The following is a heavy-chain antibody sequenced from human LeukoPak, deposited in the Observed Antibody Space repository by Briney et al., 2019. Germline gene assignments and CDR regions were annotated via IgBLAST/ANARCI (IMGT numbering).Heavy chain of an antibody. Sequence: ASVKVSCKASGYTFTSYGISWVRQAPGQGLEWMGWISAYNGNTNYAQKLQGRITMTTDTSTSPAYMELRSLRSDDTAVYYCARETSGYSLYYFDYWGQGTLVTVSS. CDR3: ARETSGYSLYYFDY. CDR2: ISAYNGNT. D-gene: IGHD3-22*01. CDR1: GYTFTSYG. J-gene: IGHJ4*02. V-gene: IGHV1-18*01.